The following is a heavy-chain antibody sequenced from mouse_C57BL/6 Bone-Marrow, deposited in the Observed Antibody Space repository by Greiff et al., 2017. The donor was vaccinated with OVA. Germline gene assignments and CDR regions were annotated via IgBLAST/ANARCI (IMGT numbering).Heavy chain of an antibody. J-gene: IGHJ2*01. Sequence: QVQLQQPGAELVKPGASVKLSCKASGYTFTSYWMHWVKQRPGQGLEWIGMIHPNSGSTNYNEKFKSKATLTVDKSSSTAYMQLSSLTSEDSAVYYCARSGAFITTVVANYFDYWGQGTTLTVSS. D-gene: IGHD1-1*01. CDR3: ARSGAFITTVVANYFDY. CDR1: GYTFTSYW. V-gene: IGHV1-64*01. CDR2: IHPNSGST.